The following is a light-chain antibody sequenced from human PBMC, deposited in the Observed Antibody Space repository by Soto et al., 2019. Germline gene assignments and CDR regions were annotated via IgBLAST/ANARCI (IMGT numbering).Light chain of an antibody. CDR3: SSYTSSSTLYV. V-gene: IGLV2-14*01. CDR1: SSDVGYYNY. Sequence: QSVLTQPASVSGSPGQSITISCTGTSSDVGYYNYVSWYQQHPGKAPKLIIYEVSNRPSGVSNRFSGSKSGNTASLTISGLQAEDEADYYCSSYTSSSTLYVFGTGTQLTVL. J-gene: IGLJ1*01. CDR2: EVS.